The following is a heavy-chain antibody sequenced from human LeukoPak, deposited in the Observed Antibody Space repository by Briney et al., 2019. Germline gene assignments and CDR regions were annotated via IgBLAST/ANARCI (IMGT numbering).Heavy chain of an antibody. CDR3: VRDRDWGFDY. CDR1: GFTFSSYG. J-gene: IGHJ4*02. D-gene: IGHD3/OR15-3a*01. Sequence: GGSLRLSCAASGFTFSSYGMHWVRQAPGKGLEWVTFIRSDGSSNYYGDSVKGRFTLSRDNFKNTLSLQMNSLRAEDTAVYYCVRDRDWGFDYWGQGTLVTVSS. CDR2: IRSDGSSN. V-gene: IGHV3-30*02.